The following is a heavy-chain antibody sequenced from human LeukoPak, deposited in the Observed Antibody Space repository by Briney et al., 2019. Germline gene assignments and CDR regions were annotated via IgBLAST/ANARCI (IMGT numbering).Heavy chain of an antibody. V-gene: IGHV4-34*01. CDR2: INHSGST. D-gene: IGHD3-3*01. CDR3: ARGRRVVYPFQKSGYFDY. J-gene: IGHJ4*02. CDR1: GGSFSGYY. Sequence: SETLSLTCAVYGGSFSGYYWSWIRQPPGKGLEWIGEINHSGSTNYNPSLKSRVTISVDTSKNQFSLKLSSVTAADTAVYYCARGRRVVYPFQKSGYFDYWGQGTLVTVSS.